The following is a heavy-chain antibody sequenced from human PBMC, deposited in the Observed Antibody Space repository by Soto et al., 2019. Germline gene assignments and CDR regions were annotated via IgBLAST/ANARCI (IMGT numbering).Heavy chain of an antibody. CDR2: IYEGGTT. Sequence: ESGGGLIQPGGSLRLSCAASGFTVSSNYMTWVRQAPGKGLEWVSVIYEGGTTYYADSVKGRFTISRDNSKNTLYLQMNSLRPEDSAVYYCTRAVHDYGDYGYWGQGTLVTVSS. D-gene: IGHD4-17*01. J-gene: IGHJ4*02. CDR3: TRAVHDYGDYGY. V-gene: IGHV3-53*01. CDR1: GFTVSSNY.